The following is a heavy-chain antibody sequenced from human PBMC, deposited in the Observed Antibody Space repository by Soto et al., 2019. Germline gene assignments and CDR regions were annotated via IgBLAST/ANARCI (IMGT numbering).Heavy chain of an antibody. CDR2: ISYEGNIK. CDR3: AKGGLIASAGYFDN. CDR1: GFTFSSYG. Sequence: PGGSLRLSCAASGFTFSSYGMHWVRQAPGKGLEWVAVISYEGNIKYYADSVKGRFTISRDNSKNTLFLQMNSLRPDDTAVYYCAKGGLIASAGYFDNWGQGTLVTVSS. J-gene: IGHJ4*02. V-gene: IGHV3-30*18. D-gene: IGHD6-13*01.